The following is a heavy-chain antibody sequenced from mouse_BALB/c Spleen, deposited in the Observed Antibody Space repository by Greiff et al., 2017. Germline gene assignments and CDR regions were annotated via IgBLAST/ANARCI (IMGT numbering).Heavy chain of an antibody. CDR2: IDPYNGGT. Sequence: VQLKQSGPELVKPGASVKVSCKASGYAFTSYNMYWVKQSHGKSLEWIGYIDPYNGGTSYNQKFKGKATLTVDKSSSTAYMHLNSLTSEDSAVYYCARWGYYYGSSHAMDYWGQGTSVTVSS. CDR3: ARWGYYYGSSHAMDY. CDR1: GYAFTSYN. V-gene: IGHV1S135*01. J-gene: IGHJ4*01. D-gene: IGHD1-1*01.